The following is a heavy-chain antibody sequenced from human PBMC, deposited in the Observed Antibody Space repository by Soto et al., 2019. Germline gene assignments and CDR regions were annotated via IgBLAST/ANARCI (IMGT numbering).Heavy chain of an antibody. CDR2: VHYSGTT. J-gene: IGHJ5*02. D-gene: IGHD3-3*01. CDR1: GGSISTYY. Sequence: QVQLQELGPGLVKPSETLSLTCTVSGGSISTYYWAWIRQPPGKGLEWIGYVHYSGTTNYNPSLKSRVTMSVDTSKNQFSLKLRSVTAADTAVYYCARGKIIGPWGQGTLVTVSS. V-gene: IGHV4-59*01. CDR3: ARGKIIGP.